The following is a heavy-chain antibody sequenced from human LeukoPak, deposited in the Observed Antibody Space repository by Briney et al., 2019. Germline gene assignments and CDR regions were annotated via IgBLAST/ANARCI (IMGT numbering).Heavy chain of an antibody. J-gene: IGHJ4*02. CDR1: GGSISSYY. Sequence: SETLSLTCTVSGGSISSYYWSWIRQPPGKGLEWIGYIYYSGSTNHNPSLKSRVTISVDTSKNQFSLKLSSVTAADTAVYYCARARGDSGSYYLDYWGQGTLVTVSS. D-gene: IGHD1-26*01. CDR2: IYYSGST. CDR3: ARARGDSGSYYLDY. V-gene: IGHV4-59*01.